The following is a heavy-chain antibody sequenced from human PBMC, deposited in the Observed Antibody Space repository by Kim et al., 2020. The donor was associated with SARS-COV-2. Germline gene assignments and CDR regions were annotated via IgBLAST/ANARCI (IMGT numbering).Heavy chain of an antibody. V-gene: IGHV1-2*02. CDR3: ARDQGGLDV. CDR2: VAT. J-gene: IGHJ6*02. Sequence: VATNYAQKFQDRITWTRETSISTGYMELNRLTSDDTAVYYCARDQGGLDVWGQGTTVTVSS.